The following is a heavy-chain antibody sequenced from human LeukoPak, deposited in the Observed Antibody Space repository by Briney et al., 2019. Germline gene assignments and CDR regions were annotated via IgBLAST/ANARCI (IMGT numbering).Heavy chain of an antibody. J-gene: IGHJ4*02. D-gene: IGHD1-26*01. V-gene: IGHV1-24*01. CDR1: GYTLTELS. CDR3: ATDVSGSYCLGY. Sequence: GASVKVSCKVSGYTLTELSMHWVRQAPGKGLEWMGGFDPEDGETIYAQKFQGRVTMTEDTSTDTAYMELSSLRSEDTAVYYCATDVSGSYCLGYWGQGTLVTVSS. CDR2: FDPEDGET.